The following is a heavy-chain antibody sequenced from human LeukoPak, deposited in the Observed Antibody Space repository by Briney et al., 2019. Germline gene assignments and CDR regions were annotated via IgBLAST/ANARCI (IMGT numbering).Heavy chain of an antibody. D-gene: IGHD3-10*01. Sequence: TSQTLSLTCTVSGGSISSGSYYWSWIRQPAGKGLEWIGRIYTSGSTNYNPSLKSRVTISVDTSKNQFSLKLSSVTAADTAVYYCARVLWFGENRFDPWGQGTLVTVSS. V-gene: IGHV4-61*02. J-gene: IGHJ5*02. CDR3: ARVLWFGENRFDP. CDR1: GGSISSGSYY. CDR2: IYTSGST.